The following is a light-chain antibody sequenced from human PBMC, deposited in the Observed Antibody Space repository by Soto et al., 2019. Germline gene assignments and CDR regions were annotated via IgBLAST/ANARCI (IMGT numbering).Light chain of an antibody. CDR3: QQYGSSGT. CDR1: QSVSNNY. V-gene: IGKV3-20*01. Sequence: EIVLTQSPCTLSLSPGPRSTLACRASQSVSNNYLAWYQQKPGQAPRLLIYGASNRATGIPDRFSGSGSGTDFTLTISRLEPEDFAVYYCQQYGSSGTFGQGTKVDIK. J-gene: IGKJ1*01. CDR2: GAS.